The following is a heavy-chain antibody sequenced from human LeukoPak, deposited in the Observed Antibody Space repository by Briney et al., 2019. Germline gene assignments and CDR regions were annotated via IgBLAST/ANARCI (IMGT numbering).Heavy chain of an antibody. CDR2: FDPEDGET. CDR1: GYTLTELS. V-gene: IGHV1-24*01. Sequence: ASVKVSCKVSGYTLTELSMHWVRQAPGKGLEWMGGFDPEDGETIYAQKFQGRVTMTEDTSTDTAYMELSSLRSEDTAVYYCATLGSVGGYPVGRYFDYWGQGTLVTVSS. J-gene: IGHJ4*02. CDR3: ATLGSVGGYPVGRYFDY. D-gene: IGHD5-12*01.